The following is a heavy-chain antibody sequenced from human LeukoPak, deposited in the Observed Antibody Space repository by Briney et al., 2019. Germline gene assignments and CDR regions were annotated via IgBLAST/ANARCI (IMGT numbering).Heavy chain of an antibody. CDR2: IYHSGTT. CDR3: ATRGGIAVAHA. CDR1: GGSISSSRNY. D-gene: IGHD6-19*01. V-gene: IGHV4-39*01. J-gene: IGHJ4*02. Sequence: PSETLSLTCTVSGGSISSSRNYWGWIRQPPGKGLEWIASIYHSGTTYYNPSLKSRVTIFVHTSDNQFPLKLSSVTAADTAAYYCATRGGIAVAHAWGQGIVVTVSS.